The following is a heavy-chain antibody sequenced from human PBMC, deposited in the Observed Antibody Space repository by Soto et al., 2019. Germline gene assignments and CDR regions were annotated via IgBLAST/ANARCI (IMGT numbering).Heavy chain of an antibody. Sequence: GESLKISCKASGYSFISYWIGWVRQMPGKGLEWMGIIYPSDSDTRYSPSFQGQVTISADKSISTAYLQWSSLKASDTAMYYCARGAVTTNFDYWGLGTLVTGSS. J-gene: IGHJ4*02. CDR1: GYSFISYW. CDR2: IYPSDSDT. V-gene: IGHV5-51*01. CDR3: ARGAVTTNFDY. D-gene: IGHD4-4*01.